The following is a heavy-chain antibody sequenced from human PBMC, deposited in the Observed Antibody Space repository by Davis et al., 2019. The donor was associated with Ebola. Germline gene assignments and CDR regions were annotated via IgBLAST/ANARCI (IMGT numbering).Heavy chain of an antibody. D-gene: IGHD3-16*01. CDR3: ARDPRGERRGWSRMDV. CDR2: ISSSGSTI. J-gene: IGHJ6*03. CDR1: GGSFSGYY. Sequence: LSLTCAVYGGSFSGYYWSWIRQPPGKGLEWVSYISSSGSTIYYADSVKGRFTISRDNAKNSLYLQMNSLRAEDTAVYYCARDPRGERRGWSRMDVWGKGTTVTVSS. V-gene: IGHV3-11*04.